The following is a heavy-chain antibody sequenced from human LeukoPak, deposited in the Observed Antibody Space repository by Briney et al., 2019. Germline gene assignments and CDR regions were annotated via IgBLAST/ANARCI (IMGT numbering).Heavy chain of an antibody. J-gene: IGHJ5*02. CDR2: IIPIFGTA. D-gene: IGHD1-26*01. CDR3: ARDSPYGARYWFDP. V-gene: IGHV1-69*13. Sequence: ASVKVSCKASGGTFSSYAISWVRQAPGQGLEWMGGIIPIFGTANYAQKFQGRVTITADESTSTAYMELSSLRSEDTAVYYCARDSPYGARYWFDPWGQGTPVTVSS. CDR1: GGTFSSYA.